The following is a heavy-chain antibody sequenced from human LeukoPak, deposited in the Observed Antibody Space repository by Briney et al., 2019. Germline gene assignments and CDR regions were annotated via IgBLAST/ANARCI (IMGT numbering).Heavy chain of an antibody. D-gene: IGHD6-19*01. J-gene: IGHJ4*02. V-gene: IGHV1-69*04. CDR2: IIPILGIA. CDR3: ARERLYSSDLSFDY. CDR1: GGTFSSYA. Sequence: SVKVSCKASGGTFSSYAISWVRQAPGPGLEWMGRIIPILGIANYAQKFQGRVTISADKSTSTAYMALSSLRSYDTAVYYCARERLYSSDLSFDYWGPGTLVTVSS.